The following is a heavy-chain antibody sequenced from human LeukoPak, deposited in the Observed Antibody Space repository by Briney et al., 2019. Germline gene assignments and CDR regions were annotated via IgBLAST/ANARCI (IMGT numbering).Heavy chain of an antibody. D-gene: IGHD3-22*01. J-gene: IGHJ1*01. CDR2: INHSGST. CDR3: ARGRNYYDSSGYPPVRTGYFQH. V-gene: IGHV4-34*01. Sequence: SETLSLTCAVYGGSFSGYYWSWLRQPPGKGLEWIGEINHSGSTNYNPSLKSRVTISVDTSKNQFSLKLSSVTAADTAVYYCARGRNYYDSSGYPPVRTGYFQHWGQGTLVTVSS. CDR1: GGSFSGYY.